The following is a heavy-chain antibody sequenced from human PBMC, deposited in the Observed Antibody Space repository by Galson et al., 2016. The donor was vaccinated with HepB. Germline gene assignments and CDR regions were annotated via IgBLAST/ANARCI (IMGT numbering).Heavy chain of an antibody. D-gene: IGHD2-2*01. V-gene: IGHV1-18*01. J-gene: IGHJ6*02. CDR2: ISAYNGNT. CDR3: ARDPRKIRDQLLEIYYYYYAMDV. Sequence: SVKVSCKASGYTFTTYGISWVRQAPGQGLEWMGWISAYNGNTNYAQKPQGRVTMTTDTSTSTAYMELRSLRSDDTAVYYCARDPRKIRDQLLEIYYYYYAMDVWGQGTTVTVSS. CDR1: GYTFTTYG.